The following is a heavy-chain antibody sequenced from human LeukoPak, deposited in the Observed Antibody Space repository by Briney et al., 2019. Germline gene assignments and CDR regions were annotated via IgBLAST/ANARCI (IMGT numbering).Heavy chain of an antibody. CDR3: ARGNYVDWFDP. D-gene: IGHD1-7*01. J-gene: IGHJ5*02. CDR1: GGSFSNHY. CDR2: IYHTGST. V-gene: IGHV4-59*11. Sequence: SETLSLTCTVSGGSFSNHYWSWIRQPPGKGLEWIGYIYHTGSTNYNPSLKSRVTISIDTSKNQFSLKLTSVTAADTAVYYCARGNYVDWFDPWGQGTQVTVSS.